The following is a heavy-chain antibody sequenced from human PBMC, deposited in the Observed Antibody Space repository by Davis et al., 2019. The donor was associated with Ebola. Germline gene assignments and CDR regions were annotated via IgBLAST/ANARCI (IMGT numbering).Heavy chain of an antibody. D-gene: IGHD1-26*01. V-gene: IGHV7-4-1*02. CDR2: INTSTGNP. CDR3: ARDPVSGSYSPMYYFDY. CDR1: GYTFTSYA. Sequence: AASVKVSCKASGYTFTSYAMNWVRQAPGQGLEWMGWINTSTGNPTYAQGFTGRFVFSLDTSVSTAYLQISSLKAEDTAVYYCARDPVSGSYSPMYYFDYWGQGTLVTVSS. J-gene: IGHJ4*02.